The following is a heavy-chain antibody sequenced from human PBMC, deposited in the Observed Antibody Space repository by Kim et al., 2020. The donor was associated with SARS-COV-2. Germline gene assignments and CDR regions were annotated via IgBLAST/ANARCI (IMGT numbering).Heavy chain of an antibody. J-gene: IGHJ4*02. V-gene: IGHV3-33*01. Sequence: GGSLRLSCAASGFDFRTFGMHWVRQAPGKGLEWVAVTWSDGKTQYYGDSVKGRFTISRDNAKNTLYLQMNSLRLEDTALYYCARESESDYFDYWGQGTL. CDR1: GFDFRTFG. D-gene: IGHD3-10*01. CDR2: TWSDGKTQ. CDR3: ARESESDYFDY.